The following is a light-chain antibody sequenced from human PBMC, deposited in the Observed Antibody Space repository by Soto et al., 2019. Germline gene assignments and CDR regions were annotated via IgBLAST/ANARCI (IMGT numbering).Light chain of an antibody. CDR2: DAS. CDR1: QSASSY. V-gene: IGKV3-11*01. Sequence: IVLTQSPATLALSPGERATLSCRASQSASSYLAWYQQKPGQAPRLLIYDASNRATGVPARFSGSGSGTDFTLTISSLEPEDSAVYYCQQRSNWPITFGQGTRLEIK. J-gene: IGKJ5*01. CDR3: QQRSNWPIT.